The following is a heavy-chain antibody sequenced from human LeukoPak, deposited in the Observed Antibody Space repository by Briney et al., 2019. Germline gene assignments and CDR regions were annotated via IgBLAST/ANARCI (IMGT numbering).Heavy chain of an antibody. Sequence: GESLRLSCAASGLTFSSYAMSWVRQAPGKGLEWVSAISGSGGSTYYADSVKGRFTISRDNSKNTLYLHMNSLRAEDTAVYYRAKDPVGSGYYTYFDYWGQGTLVTVSS. V-gene: IGHV3-23*01. CDR1: GLTFSSYA. CDR2: ISGSGGST. J-gene: IGHJ4*02. D-gene: IGHD3-3*01. CDR3: AKDPVGSGYYTYFDY.